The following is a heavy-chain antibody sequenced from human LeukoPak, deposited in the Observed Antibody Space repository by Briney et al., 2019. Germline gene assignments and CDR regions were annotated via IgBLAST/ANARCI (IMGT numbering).Heavy chain of an antibody. D-gene: IGHD4-17*01. Sequence: PGGSLRLSCAASGFTFSTYWMHWVRQTPGKGLVWVSRIKYDGSTTNYADSVKGRFTISRDNAENTLYLQMNSLRAEDTAVYFCARGSYYGDKRGDYFDYWGQGTLVTVSS. CDR1: GFTFSTYW. V-gene: IGHV3-74*01. CDR3: ARGSYYGDKRGDYFDY. J-gene: IGHJ4*02. CDR2: IKYDGSTT.